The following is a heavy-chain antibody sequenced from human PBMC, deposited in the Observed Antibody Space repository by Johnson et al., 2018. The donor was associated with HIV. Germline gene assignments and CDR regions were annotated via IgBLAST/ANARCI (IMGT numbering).Heavy chain of an antibody. CDR2: IRSDESNK. V-gene: IGHV3-30*02. J-gene: IGHJ3*02. CDR1: GFTFSTYG. Sequence: QVQLVESGGGVVQPGGSLRLSCAVSGFTFSTYGMHWVRQAPGKGLEWVAFIRSDESNKYYADSVKGRFTISRDNSKNTVYLQMNSLRAEDTAVYYCARDLQGRDAFDIWGQGTMVTVSS. CDR3: ARDLQGRDAFDI.